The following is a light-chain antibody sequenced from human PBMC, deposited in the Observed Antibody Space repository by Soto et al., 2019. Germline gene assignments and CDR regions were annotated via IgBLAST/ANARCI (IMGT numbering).Light chain of an antibody. CDR3: QQLNSYPPA. J-gene: IGKJ4*01. V-gene: IGKV1-9*01. CDR1: KGISSY. CDR2: AAS. Sequence: IQLTQTPSLLSSSVGDRVTITCRASKGISSYLSWYQQKRGKAPKLLIYAASALQSGVPSMFSGSGYGTEFTLPISSPQHEYFAPYYCQQLNSYPPAFGGGTKVEL.